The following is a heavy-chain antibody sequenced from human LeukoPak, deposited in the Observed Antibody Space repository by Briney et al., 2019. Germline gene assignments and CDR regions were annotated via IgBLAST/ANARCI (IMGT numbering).Heavy chain of an antibody. D-gene: IGHD2-15*01. V-gene: IGHV5-51*01. CDR2: IYPGDSDT. Sequence: GESLKTSCKGSGYSFTSYWIGWVRQMPGKGLEWMGIIYPGDSDTRYSPSFQGQVTISADKSISTAYLQWSSLKASDTAMYYCATHPTEPYCSGGSCPPAFDIWGQGTMVTVSS. CDR3: ATHPTEPYCSGGSCPPAFDI. J-gene: IGHJ3*02. CDR1: GYSFTSYW.